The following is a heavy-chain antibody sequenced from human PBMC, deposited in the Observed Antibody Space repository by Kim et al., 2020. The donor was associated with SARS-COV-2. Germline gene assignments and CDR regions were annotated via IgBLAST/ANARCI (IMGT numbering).Heavy chain of an antibody. CDR2: GDP. J-gene: IGHJ4*02. Sequence: GDPYYPGSVKGRFTISRENAKNSLYLQMNSLRAGDTAVYYCARGYGQQLDYWGQGTLVTVSS. CDR3: ARGYGQQLDY. D-gene: IGHD6-13*01. V-gene: IGHV3-13*05.